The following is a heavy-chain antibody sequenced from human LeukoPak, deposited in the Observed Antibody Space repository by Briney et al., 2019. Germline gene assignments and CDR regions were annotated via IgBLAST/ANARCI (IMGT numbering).Heavy chain of an antibody. V-gene: IGHV5-51*01. J-gene: IGHJ3*01. D-gene: IGHD1-26*01. Sequence: PGESLKISCKVSGYSFTSYCIGWVRQMPGKGLEWMGIIYPDDSGPTYSPSFQGQVTISVDKSINTAYLQWSSLQASDTAMYYCGMSGDRVPLQDDVFDVWGQGTMVTVST. CDR3: GMSGDRVPLQDDVFDV. CDR1: GYSFTSYC. CDR2: IYPDDSGP.